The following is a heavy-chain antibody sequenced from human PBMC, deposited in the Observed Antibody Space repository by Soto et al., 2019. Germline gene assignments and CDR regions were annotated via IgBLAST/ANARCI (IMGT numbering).Heavy chain of an antibody. CDR1: GGSFSGYY. CDR2: INHSGSN. Sequence: SETLSLTCAVYGGSFSGYYWSWIRQPPGKGLEWIGEINHSGSNNYNPSLKSRVTISVDTSKNQFSLKLSSVTAADTAVYYCARTIRGWLQNGRFDYWGQGTLVTVSS. CDR3: ARTIRGWLQNGRFDY. J-gene: IGHJ4*02. V-gene: IGHV4-34*01. D-gene: IGHD5-12*01.